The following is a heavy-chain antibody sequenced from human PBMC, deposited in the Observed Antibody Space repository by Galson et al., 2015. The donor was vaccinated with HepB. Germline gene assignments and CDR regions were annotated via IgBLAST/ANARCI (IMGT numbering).Heavy chain of an antibody. CDR3: AREWKIPGCSETSCYLVYYGMDA. Sequence: SLRLSCAASGFTFSTFGMDWVRQAPGKGLEWVSYISSSSSTIYYADSVKGRFTISRDNAKNSLYLQMNSLRAEDTAVYYCAREWKIPGCSETSCYLVYYGMDAWDQGTTVTVSS. D-gene: IGHD2-2*01. CDR2: ISSSSSTI. CDR1: GFTFSTFG. J-gene: IGHJ6*02. V-gene: IGHV3-48*04.